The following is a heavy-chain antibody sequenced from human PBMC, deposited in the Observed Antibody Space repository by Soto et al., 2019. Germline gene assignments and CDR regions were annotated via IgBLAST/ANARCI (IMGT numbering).Heavy chain of an antibody. J-gene: IGHJ3*02. Sequence: ASVKASCKASCYTFTTYGMSWVRQAPVQGLEWMGWISGYKNNTDYAQKFQGRVTMTTDTSTTTVYMDLRSLRSDDTAMYYCARDGPTIVAKDAFDIWGQGTMVTVSS. V-gene: IGHV1-18*01. CDR3: ARDGPTIVAKDAFDI. D-gene: IGHD2-21*01. CDR2: ISGYKNNT. CDR1: CYTFTTYG.